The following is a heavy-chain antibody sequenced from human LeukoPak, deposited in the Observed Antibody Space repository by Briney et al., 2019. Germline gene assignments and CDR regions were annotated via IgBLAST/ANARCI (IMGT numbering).Heavy chain of an antibody. Sequence: SETLSLTCTVSGGSISSYYWSWIRQPPGKGLEWIGYIYYSGSTNYNPSLKSRVTISVDMSKNQFSLKLSSVTAVDTAVYYCARGGAYCGGDCSDVWGKGTTVTVSS. J-gene: IGHJ6*04. CDR3: ARGGAYCGGDCSDV. V-gene: IGHV4-59*01. CDR1: GGSISSYY. D-gene: IGHD2-21*02. CDR2: IYYSGST.